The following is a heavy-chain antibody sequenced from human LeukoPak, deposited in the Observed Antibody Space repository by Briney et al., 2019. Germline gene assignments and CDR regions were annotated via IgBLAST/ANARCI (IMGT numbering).Heavy chain of an antibody. CDR1: GYSISSTYY. CDR3: ARIEYSSSSWFDP. J-gene: IGHJ5*02. D-gene: IGHD6-6*01. CDR2: IYHSGST. Sequence: SETLSLTCAVSGYSISSTYYWGWFRQPPGKGLEWIGSIYHSGSTYYNPSLKSRVLISVDTSKNQFSLRLSSVTAADTAVYYCARIEYSSSSWFDPWGQGTLVTVSS. V-gene: IGHV4-38-2*01.